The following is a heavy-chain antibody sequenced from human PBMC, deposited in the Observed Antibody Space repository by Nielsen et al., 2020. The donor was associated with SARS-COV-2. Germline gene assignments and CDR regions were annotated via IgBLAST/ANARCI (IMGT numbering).Heavy chain of an antibody. Sequence: SETLSLTCTVSGGSISSSSYYWGWIRQPPGKGLEWIGSIYYSGSTYYNPSLKSRVTISVDTSKNQFSLKLSSVTAADTAVYYCARRAPQLYSSGWGYFDYWGQGTLVTVSS. V-gene: IGHV4-39*01. CDR1: GGSISSSSYY. J-gene: IGHJ4*02. CDR2: IYYSGST. D-gene: IGHD6-19*01. CDR3: ARRAPQLYSSGWGYFDY.